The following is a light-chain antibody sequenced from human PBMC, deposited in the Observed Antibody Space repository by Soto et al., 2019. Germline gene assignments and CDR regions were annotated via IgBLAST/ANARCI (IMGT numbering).Light chain of an antibody. V-gene: IGLV2-14*01. Sequence: QPASVSGSAGQSIAISCTGTSSDVGGYNYVSWYQQHPGKAPKLLLSEVSKRPSGVSDRFSGSKSGNTASLTISGLQTQDEADYYCSSFTSAYTFVFGTGTKLTVL. CDR3: SSFTSAYTFV. CDR2: EVS. J-gene: IGLJ1*01. CDR1: SSDVGGYNY.